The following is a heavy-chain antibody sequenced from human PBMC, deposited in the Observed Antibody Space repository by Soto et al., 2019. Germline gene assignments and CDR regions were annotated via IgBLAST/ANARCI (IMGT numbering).Heavy chain of an antibody. Sequence: GASVKVSCKASGNTFPSFGMNWVRQAPGPRLEWLGWINGGNGKTKYSQKFQGRVIITRDTSASTAYMELSRLRSEDTAVYYCARAEYYYDSSPGDAFDIWGQGTMVIVSS. CDR2: INGGNGKT. D-gene: IGHD3-22*01. CDR3: ARAEYYYDSSPGDAFDI. V-gene: IGHV1-3*01. J-gene: IGHJ3*02. CDR1: GNTFPSFG.